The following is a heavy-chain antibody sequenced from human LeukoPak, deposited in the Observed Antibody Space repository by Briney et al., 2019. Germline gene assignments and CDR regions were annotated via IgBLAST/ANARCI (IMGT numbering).Heavy chain of an antibody. CDR1: GYTFTTHG. J-gene: IGHJ4*02. Sequence: ASVKVSCKTSGYTFTTHGISWVRQAPGQGLEWMGWISTSKGDTNYAQKFKGRLTMTTDRSTSTAYMELRSLSSVDTAVYYCARDWPTVITDYWGQGTLVTVSS. CDR2: ISTSKGDT. CDR3: ARDWPTVITDY. D-gene: IGHD4-11*01. V-gene: IGHV1-18*01.